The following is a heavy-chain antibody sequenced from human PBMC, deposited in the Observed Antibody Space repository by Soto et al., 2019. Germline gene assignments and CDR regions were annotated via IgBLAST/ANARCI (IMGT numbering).Heavy chain of an antibody. Sequence: ASVKVSCKASGGTFISYAISWVRQAPGQGLEWMGGIIPIFGTANYAQKFQGRVTITADESTSTAYMELSSLRSEDTAVYYCARGYTWNAQFNYWGQRTLLTVSS. CDR2: IIPIFGTA. V-gene: IGHV1-69*13. CDR1: GGTFISYA. J-gene: IGHJ4*02. D-gene: IGHD1-20*01. CDR3: ARGYTWNAQFNY.